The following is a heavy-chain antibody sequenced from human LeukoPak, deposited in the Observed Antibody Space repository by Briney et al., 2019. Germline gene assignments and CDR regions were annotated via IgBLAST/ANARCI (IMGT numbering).Heavy chain of an antibody. CDR3: AKKRVLVVPAADFDY. CDR1: GFTFSDAW. Sequence: GGSLRLSCATSGFTFSDAWMNWVRQAPGRGLEWVSGISGSGGSTYYADSVKGRFTISRDNSKYTLYLQVNSLRAEDTAIYYCAKKRVLVVPAADFDYWGQGTLVTVSS. CDR2: ISGSGGST. J-gene: IGHJ4*02. V-gene: IGHV3-23*01. D-gene: IGHD2-2*01.